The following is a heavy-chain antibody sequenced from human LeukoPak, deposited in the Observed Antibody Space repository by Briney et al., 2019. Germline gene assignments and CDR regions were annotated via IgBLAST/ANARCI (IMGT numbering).Heavy chain of an antibody. CDR3: ARDLRYVYSGYVGY. Sequence: ASVKVSCKASGYTFTGYYMHWVRQAPGQGLEWMGWINPNSGGTNYAQKFQGRVTMTGDTSISTAYMELSRLRSDDTAVYYCARDLRYVYSGYVGYWGQGTLVTVSS. J-gene: IGHJ4*02. D-gene: IGHD1-26*01. CDR2: INPNSGGT. CDR1: GYTFTGYY. V-gene: IGHV1-2*02.